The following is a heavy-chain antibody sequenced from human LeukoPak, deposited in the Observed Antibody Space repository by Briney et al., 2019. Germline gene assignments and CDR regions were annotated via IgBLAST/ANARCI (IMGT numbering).Heavy chain of an antibody. V-gene: IGHV3-21*01. Sequence: NSGGSLRLSFAASGXTFSSYRMNWVRQAPGKGLEWVSSIDSSSTSIYYADSVKGRFAISRDNAKNSLYLQMNSLRAEDTAVYYCAAGGFKYSFNIWGQGTMVSVSS. CDR3: AAGGFKYSFNI. CDR1: GXTFSSYR. CDR2: IDSSSTSI. D-gene: IGHD2-15*01. J-gene: IGHJ3*02.